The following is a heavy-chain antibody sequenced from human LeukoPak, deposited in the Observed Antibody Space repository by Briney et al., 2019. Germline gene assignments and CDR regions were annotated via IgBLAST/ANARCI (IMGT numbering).Heavy chain of an antibody. D-gene: IGHD4-23*01. CDR3: ARDYGGSSPFDY. CDR2: IHSDGRTT. V-gene: IGHV3-74*01. CDR1: GFTFSSAW. Sequence: HPGGSLRLSCAASGFTFSSAWMHWVRQAPGKGLVWVSRIHSDGRTTIYADSVKGRFTISRDNTKNTLYLQMNSLRADDTAVYYCARDYGGSSPFDYWGQGTLVTVSS. J-gene: IGHJ4*02.